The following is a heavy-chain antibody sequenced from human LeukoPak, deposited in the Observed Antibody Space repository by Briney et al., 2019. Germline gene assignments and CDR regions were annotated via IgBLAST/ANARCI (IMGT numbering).Heavy chain of an antibody. Sequence: GGSLRLSCAASGFTFSSYWMSWVRQAPGKGLEWVANIKQDGSEKYYVDSVKGRFTISRDSAKNSLYLQMNSLRAEDTAVYYCARGTIAAAGYYYFDYWGQGTQVTVSS. CDR2: IKQDGSEK. D-gene: IGHD6-13*01. CDR3: ARGTIAAAGYYYFDY. J-gene: IGHJ4*02. CDR1: GFTFSSYW. V-gene: IGHV3-7*04.